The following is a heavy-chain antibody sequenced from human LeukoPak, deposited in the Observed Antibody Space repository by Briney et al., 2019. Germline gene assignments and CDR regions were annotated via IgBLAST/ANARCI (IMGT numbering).Heavy chain of an antibody. V-gene: IGHV4-59*11. CDR3: ARDLVTVTKGFDI. J-gene: IGHJ3*02. CDR1: GDSFSSHY. D-gene: IGHD4-17*01. CDR2: ISYIGST. Sequence: ETLSLTCAVSGDSFSSHYWTWIRQPPGKGLEWIGYISYIGSTNHNPSLKSRVTISIDTSKNQFSLKLSSVTAADTAVYYCARDLVTVTKGFDIWGQGTMVSVSS.